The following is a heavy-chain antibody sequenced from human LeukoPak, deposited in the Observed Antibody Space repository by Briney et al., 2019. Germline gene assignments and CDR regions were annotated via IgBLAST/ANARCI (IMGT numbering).Heavy chain of an antibody. D-gene: IGHD2-21*02. V-gene: IGHV4-59*12. CDR1: GGSFSGYY. CDR3: ARGRSNGVGGYWVAHYYYYYMDV. J-gene: IGHJ6*03. CDR2: IYYSGRT. Sequence: SETLSLTCAVYGGSFSGYYWSWIRQPPGKGLEWIGYIYYSGRTNYNPSLKSRVTISLDTSKNQFSLKLSSVTAADTAVYYCARGRSNGVGGYWVAHYYYYYMDVWGKGTTVTVSS.